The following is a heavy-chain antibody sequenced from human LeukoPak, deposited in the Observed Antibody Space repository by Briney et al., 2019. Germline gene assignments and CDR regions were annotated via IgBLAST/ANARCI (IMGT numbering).Heavy chain of an antibody. Sequence: PGGSLRLSCAASGLTFSNCAMSWVRQAPGKGLEWVSGVSGGGDSTYYADSVKGRFTISRDNSNNTLFLLMNSLRAEDTAVYYCAKYMSSGSWGQGTLVTVSS. D-gene: IGHD6-19*01. CDR3: AKYMSSGS. J-gene: IGHJ5*02. CDR1: GLTFSNCA. V-gene: IGHV3-23*01. CDR2: VSGGGDST.